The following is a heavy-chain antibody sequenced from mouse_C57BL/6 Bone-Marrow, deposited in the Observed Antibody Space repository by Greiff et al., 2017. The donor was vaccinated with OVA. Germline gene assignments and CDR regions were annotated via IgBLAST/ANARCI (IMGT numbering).Heavy chain of an antibody. CDR1: GYTFTSYT. D-gene: IGHD1-1*01. Sequence: VQLVESGAELARPGASVKMSCKASGYTFTSYTMHWVKQRPGQGLEWIGYINPSSGYTKYNQKFKDKATLTADKSSSTAYMQLSSLTSEDSAVYYCARNFITTVVFDYWGQGTTLTVSS. CDR2: INPSSGYT. J-gene: IGHJ2*01. CDR3: ARNFITTVVFDY. V-gene: IGHV1-4*01.